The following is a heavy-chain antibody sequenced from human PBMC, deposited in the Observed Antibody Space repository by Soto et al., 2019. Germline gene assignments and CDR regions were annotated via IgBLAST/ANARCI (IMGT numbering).Heavy chain of an antibody. D-gene: IGHD6-13*01. CDR2: IKSKTDGGAT. CDR3: TTNCYSSSCPDAYYYYYGMDV. J-gene: IGHJ6*02. CDR1: GFTFSNAW. V-gene: IGHV3-15*07. Sequence: GGSLRLSCAASGFTFSNAWMNWVRQAPGKGLEWVGRIKSKTDGGATDYAAPVKGRFTISRDDSKNTMYLQMNSLKTAHTAVYYCTTNCYSSSCPDAYYYYYGMDVRGQGTTVTVSS.